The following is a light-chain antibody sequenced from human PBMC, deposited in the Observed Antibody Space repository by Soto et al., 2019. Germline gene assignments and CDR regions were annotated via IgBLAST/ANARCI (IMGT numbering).Light chain of an antibody. J-gene: IGKJ1*01. CDR1: QSVSSSY. CDR3: QQYGGSPTT. CDR2: GAS. V-gene: IGKV3-20*01. Sequence: EIVLTQSPGTLSLSPGERATLSCRASQSVSSSYLAWYRHKPGQAPRLLIYGASSRATDIADRFSGSGSGTDFTLTISRLEPEDFAMYYCQQYGGSPTTFGQGTKVDIK.